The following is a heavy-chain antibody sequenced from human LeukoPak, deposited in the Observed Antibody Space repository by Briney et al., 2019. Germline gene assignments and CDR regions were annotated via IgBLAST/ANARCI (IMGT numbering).Heavy chain of an antibody. CDR2: INHSGST. D-gene: IGHD1-1*01. CDR1: GGSFSGYY. V-gene: IGHV4-34*01. CDR3: ARHEEPYGMDV. J-gene: IGHJ6*02. Sequence: SETLSLTCAVYGGSFSGYYWSWIRQPPGKGLEWIGEINHSGSTNYNPSLKSRVTISVDTSKNQFSLKLSSVTAADTAVYYCARHEEPYGMDVWGQGTTVTVSS.